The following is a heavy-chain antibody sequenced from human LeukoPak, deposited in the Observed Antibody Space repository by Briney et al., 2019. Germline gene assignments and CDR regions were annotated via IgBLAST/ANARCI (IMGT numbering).Heavy chain of an antibody. CDR3: ARWAASAPNAFDI. CDR2: MNPNSGNT. V-gene: IGHV1-8*03. J-gene: IGHJ3*02. D-gene: IGHD2-2*01. Sequence: GASVKVSCKASGYTFTSYDINWVRQATGQGLEWMGLMNPNSGNTGYAQKFQGRVTITRNTSISTAYMELSSLRSEDTAVYYCARWAASAPNAFDIWGQGTMVTVSS. CDR1: GYTFTSYD.